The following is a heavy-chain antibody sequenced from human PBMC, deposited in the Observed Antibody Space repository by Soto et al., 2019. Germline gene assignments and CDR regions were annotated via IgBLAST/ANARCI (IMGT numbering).Heavy chain of an antibody. V-gene: IGHV5-51*03. D-gene: IGHD6-13*01. CDR2: IYPANSET. CDR3: AGHSSSWYWDY. J-gene: IGHJ4*02. Sequence: EVQLVQSGAEVKKTGLSLRISCQGFGYTFTNHWIGWVRQMPGKGLEWMGIIYPANSETRYSPSCQGQVTISADMSINTAFRQWSSLKASDTAIYFCAGHSSSWYWDYWGQGTLVTVSS. CDR1: GYTFTNHW.